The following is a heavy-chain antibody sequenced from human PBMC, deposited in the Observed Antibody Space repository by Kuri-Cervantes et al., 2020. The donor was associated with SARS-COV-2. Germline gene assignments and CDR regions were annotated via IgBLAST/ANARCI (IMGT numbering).Heavy chain of an antibody. CDR3: ARVGSSSAYSNYFDY. V-gene: IGHV3-53*01. CDR1: GFTVSSNY. J-gene: IGHJ4*02. CDR2: IYSGGST. D-gene: IGHD2-15*01. Sequence: GGSLRLSCAASGFTVSSNYMSWVRQAPGKGLEWVSVIYSGGSTYYADSVKGRFTISRDNSKNTLYLQMNSLRAEDTAVYYCARVGSSSAYSNYFDYWGQGTLVTVSS.